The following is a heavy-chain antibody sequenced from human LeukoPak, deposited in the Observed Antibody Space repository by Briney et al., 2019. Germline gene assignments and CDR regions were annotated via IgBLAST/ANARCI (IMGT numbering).Heavy chain of an antibody. Sequence: PGGSLRLSCAASGFTFSSYAMSWVRQAPGKGLEWVSTISGSGGNTYYADSVKGRFTISRDNSTNTLYLQMNSLRAEDTAVYYCASARYCSGGSCSYYYGMDVWGKGTTVTVSS. D-gene: IGHD2-15*01. CDR2: ISGSGGNT. J-gene: IGHJ6*04. V-gene: IGHV3-23*01. CDR1: GFTFSSYA. CDR3: ASARYCSGGSCSYYYGMDV.